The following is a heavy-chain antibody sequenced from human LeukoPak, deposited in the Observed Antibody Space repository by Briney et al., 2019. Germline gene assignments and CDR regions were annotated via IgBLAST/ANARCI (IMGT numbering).Heavy chain of an antibody. CDR3: ASLSIVGATLDY. CDR1: GGSISSGGYY. Sequence: SGALSLTCTVSGGSISSGGYYWSWIRQHPGKGLEWIGYIYYSGSTYYNPSLKSRVTISVDTSKNQFSLKLSSVTAADTAVYYCASLSIVGATLDYWGQGTLVTVSS. J-gene: IGHJ4*02. CDR2: IYYSGST. D-gene: IGHD1-26*01. V-gene: IGHV4-31*03.